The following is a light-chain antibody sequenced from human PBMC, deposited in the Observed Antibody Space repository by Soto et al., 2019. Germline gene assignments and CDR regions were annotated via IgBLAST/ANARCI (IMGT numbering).Light chain of an antibody. CDR3: LQYNGYYRT. CDR2: DAS. J-gene: IGKJ1*01. V-gene: IGKV1-5*01. Sequence: DIQMTQSPSTLSATAGDRVTITCRASQSISAWLAWYQQKPGKAPKLLIYDASNLESGVPSRFSGSGSGTEFTLTISNLQPDDFATYYCLQYNGYYRTFGQGTKVDIK. CDR1: QSISAW.